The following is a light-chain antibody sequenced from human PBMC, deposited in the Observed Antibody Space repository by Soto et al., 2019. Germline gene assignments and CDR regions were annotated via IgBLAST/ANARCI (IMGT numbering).Light chain of an antibody. Sequence: EIVMTQSPATLSVSPGERVTLSCKTSQTSGSNFLAWYQHKPGQAPRLLIYASSNRATGIPDRFSGSASGPDFTLTINRLEPEDFAVYYCQLYGISPQFGQGTRLEIK. CDR1: QTSGSNF. CDR3: QLYGISPQ. CDR2: ASS. J-gene: IGKJ5*01. V-gene: IGKV3-20*01.